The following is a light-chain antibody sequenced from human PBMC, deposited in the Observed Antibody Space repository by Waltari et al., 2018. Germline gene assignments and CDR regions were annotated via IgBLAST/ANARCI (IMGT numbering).Light chain of an antibody. V-gene: IGLV6-57*03. CDR2: EDD. Sequence: NFMLTQPHSVSESPGRTVTISCTRRIGSIASNSVQCYQQRPGSAPTTVIDEDDQRPSGVPDRFSGSIDSSSNSAALTIAGLKTEDEADYYCQSYHAGNPWVFGGGTRLTVV. CDR3: QSYHAGNPWV. CDR1: IGSIASNS. J-gene: IGLJ3*02.